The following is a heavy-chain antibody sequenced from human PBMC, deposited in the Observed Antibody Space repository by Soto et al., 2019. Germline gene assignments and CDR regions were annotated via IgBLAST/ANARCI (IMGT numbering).Heavy chain of an antibody. V-gene: IGHV4-4*02. Sequence: QVQLQESGPGLVEPSGTLSLTCAVFRGSINSNNWWSWVRQPPGKGLEWIGEIYYTGNSNYNPSLKSRVTLSVDTSNNELSLTLSSVTAADTAIYYCVRHCSGASCLRGLHAFDIWGQGTMVTVSS. J-gene: IGHJ3*02. D-gene: IGHD2-15*01. CDR2: IYYTGNS. CDR1: RGSINSNNW. CDR3: VRHCSGASCLRGLHAFDI.